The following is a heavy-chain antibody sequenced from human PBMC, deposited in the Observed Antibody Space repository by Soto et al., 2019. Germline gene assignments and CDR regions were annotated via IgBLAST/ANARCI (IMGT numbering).Heavy chain of an antibody. D-gene: IGHD6-6*01. CDR1: GYTFTGYY. V-gene: IGHV1-2*04. CDR2: INPNSGGT. CDR3: ARGAAGHEYSSSSMEYYYYYGMDV. J-gene: IGHJ6*02. Sequence: ASVKVSCKASGYTFTGYYMHWVRQAPGQGLEWMGWINPNSGGTNYAQKFQGWVTMTRDTSISTAYMELSRLRSDDTAVYYCARGAAGHEYSSSSMEYYYYYGMDVWGQGTTVTVSS.